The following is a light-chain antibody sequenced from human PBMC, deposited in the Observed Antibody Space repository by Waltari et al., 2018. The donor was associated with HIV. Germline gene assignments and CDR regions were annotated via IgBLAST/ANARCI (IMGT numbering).Light chain of an antibody. CDR2: DDS. J-gene: IGLJ2*01. Sequence: SSVLPQPPSVSAAPGPTATPTCGGKTIQRKSVHCYQQKPGQAPMLVICDDSDRPSGVPERFSGSNSGNTATLTICRVGVGDEADYYCQVWDSTSDHVLFGGGTKLTVL. CDR1: TIQRKS. V-gene: IGLV3-21*02. CDR3: QVWDSTSDHVL.